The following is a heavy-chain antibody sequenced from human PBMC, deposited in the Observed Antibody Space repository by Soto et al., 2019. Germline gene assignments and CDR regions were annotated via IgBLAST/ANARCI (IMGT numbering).Heavy chain of an antibody. CDR2: IYWNDEK. V-gene: IGHV2-5*01. CDR3: AHRVNMARGPYNYFGP. Sequence: QITLKESGPTLVKPTQTLTLTCSFSGFSLTTGVGVGWIRQPPGKALEWLAIIYWNDEKLYNPSLKTRLTITKDTSKNQVVLTVTDMDPVDTATYYCAHRVNMARGPYNYFGPWCQGTLVTVSS. D-gene: IGHD3-10*01. CDR1: GFSLTTGVG. J-gene: IGHJ5*02.